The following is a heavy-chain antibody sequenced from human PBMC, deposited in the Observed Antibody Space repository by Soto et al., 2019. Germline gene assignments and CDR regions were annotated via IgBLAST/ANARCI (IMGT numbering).Heavy chain of an antibody. CDR2: IYYTGTT. Sequence: QVQLQESGPGLVKPSQTLSLTCTVSGDSIRGGGYYWSWIRQNPGKGLEWIGFIYYTGTTTYNPSLKSRVTISVDTSKNQFSLKLNSVTAADTAVYYCAREGGSYSSYFDHWGQGTLVTVSP. J-gene: IGHJ4*02. CDR3: AREGGSYSSYFDH. V-gene: IGHV4-31*03. D-gene: IGHD1-26*01. CDR1: GDSIRGGGYY.